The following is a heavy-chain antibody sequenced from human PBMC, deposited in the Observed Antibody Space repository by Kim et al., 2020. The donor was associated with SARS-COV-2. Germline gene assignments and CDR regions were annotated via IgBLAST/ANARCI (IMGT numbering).Heavy chain of an antibody. D-gene: IGHD2-21*02. CDR3: TTVRCGGDCNNFDY. J-gene: IGHJ4*02. CDR2: IKSKTDGGTT. V-gene: IGHV3-15*01. CDR1: GFTFSNAW. Sequence: GGSLRLSCAASGFTFSNAWMSWVRQAPGKGLEWVGRIKSKTDGGTTDYAAPVKGRFTISRDDSKNTLYLQMNSLKTEDTAVYYCTTVRCGGDCNNFDYWGQGTLVTVSS.